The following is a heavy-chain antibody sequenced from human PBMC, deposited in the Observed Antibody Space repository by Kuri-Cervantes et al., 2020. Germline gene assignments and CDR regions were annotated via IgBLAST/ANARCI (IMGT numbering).Heavy chain of an antibody. CDR1: GYSISSGYY. CDR2: IYHSGST. J-gene: IGHJ3*02. CDR3: ARTVAVAFDI. D-gene: IGHD6-19*01. Sequence: SQTLSLTCAVSGYSISSGYYWGWIRQPPGKGLEWIGSIYHSGSTYYNPPLKSRVTISVDTSKNQFSLKLSSVTAADTAVYYCARTVAVAFDIWGQGTMVTVSS. V-gene: IGHV4-38-2*01.